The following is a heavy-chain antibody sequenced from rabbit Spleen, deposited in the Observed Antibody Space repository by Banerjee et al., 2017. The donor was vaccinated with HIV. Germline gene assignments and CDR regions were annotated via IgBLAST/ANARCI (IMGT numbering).Heavy chain of an antibody. CDR1: GLDFSSSYW. J-gene: IGHJ4*01. CDR2: IYVGSGGGT. D-gene: IGHD2-1*01. Sequence: QEQLTETGGDLVQPEGSLTLTCKASGLDFSSSYWICWVRQAPGKGLEWIACIYVGSGGGTKYASWAKGRFTISKTSSTTVTLEMTSLTVADTATFFCGRAGEGGYGYLDLWGPGTLVTVS. V-gene: IGHV1S45*01. CDR3: GRAGEGGYGYLDL.